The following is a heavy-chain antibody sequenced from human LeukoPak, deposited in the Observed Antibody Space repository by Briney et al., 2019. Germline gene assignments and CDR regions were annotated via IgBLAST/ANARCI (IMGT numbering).Heavy chain of an antibody. CDR1: GFTLRCYP. Sequence: GGSLRLSCAASGFTLRCYPWARVPWAPGKGLGRFSAISGSGGSTYYADSVKGRFTISRDNSKNTLYLQMNSLRAEDTAVYYCAKDTGSYVPYYFDYWGQGTLVTVSS. CDR2: ISGSGGST. CDR3: AKDTGSYVPYYFDY. D-gene: IGHD1-26*01. J-gene: IGHJ4*02. V-gene: IGHV3-23*01.